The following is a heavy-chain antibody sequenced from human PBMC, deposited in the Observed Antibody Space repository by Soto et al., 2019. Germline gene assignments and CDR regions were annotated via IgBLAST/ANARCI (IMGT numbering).Heavy chain of an antibody. V-gene: IGHV3-9*01. CDR1: GFSFDDYG. Sequence: EVQLVESGGGSVQPGRSLRLSCAASGFSFDDYGMHWVRQGPGKGLEWVSGISWNSGDIYYADSVKGRFTISRDNAKRALYLQMNSPRTEDTALYYCAKDNDLDRGRPFDYWGQGILVNVSS. CDR3: AKDNDLDRGRPFDY. J-gene: IGHJ4*02. D-gene: IGHD2-2*03. CDR2: ISWNSGDI.